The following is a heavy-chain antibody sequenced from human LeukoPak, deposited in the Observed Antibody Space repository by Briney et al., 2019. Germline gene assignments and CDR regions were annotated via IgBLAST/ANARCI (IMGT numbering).Heavy chain of an antibody. D-gene: IGHD1-26*01. V-gene: IGHV4-39*01. Sequence: SETLSLTCNVSGASMSTSSHYWGWIRQPPGKGLEWIGSTHYGGNTYYNPSLNSRVTISVDTSKKQFSLKLTSVTAADTAVYYCAGRVGATIWTGMEFWGQGPLVTVSS. CDR2: THYGGNT. J-gene: IGHJ4*02. CDR3: AGRVGATIWTGMEF. CDR1: GASMSTSSHY.